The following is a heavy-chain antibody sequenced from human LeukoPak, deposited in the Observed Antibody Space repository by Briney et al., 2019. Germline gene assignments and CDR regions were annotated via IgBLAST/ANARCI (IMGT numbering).Heavy chain of an antibody. Sequence: SETLSLTCTVSGCSISSYYWSWIRQPAGKGLEWVGRIYTSGSTNYNPSLKSRVTMSVDTSKNQFSLKLNHVAVADTAVYYCERDRGLNWFDPWGQGTLVTVSS. J-gene: IGHJ5*02. CDR1: GCSISSYY. D-gene: IGHD3-22*01. V-gene: IGHV4-4*07. CDR2: IYTSGST. CDR3: ERDRGLNWFDP.